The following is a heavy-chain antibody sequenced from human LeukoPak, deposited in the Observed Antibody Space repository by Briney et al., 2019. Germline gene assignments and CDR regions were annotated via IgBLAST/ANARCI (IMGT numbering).Heavy chain of an antibody. Sequence: QPGGSLRLSCAVAGFTFRKYWMRVVRQAPGKALEWVDSIDKDGSEKRYVDSVKGRFTISRDNAKNSVYLQMTSLGAEDTAVYYCATYTQYFGAPGTDYWGQGTLVTVSS. V-gene: IGHV3-7*01. CDR2: IDKDGSEK. J-gene: IGHJ4*02. CDR3: ATYTQYFGAPGTDY. D-gene: IGHD3-10*01. CDR1: GFTFRKYW.